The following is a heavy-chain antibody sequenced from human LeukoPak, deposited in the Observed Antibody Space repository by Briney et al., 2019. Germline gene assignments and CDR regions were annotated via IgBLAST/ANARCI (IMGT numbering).Heavy chain of an antibody. CDR3: ARRYYNSWFFDY. J-gene: IGHJ4*02. Sequence: SETLSLTCTVSGGSISSYYWSWIQQPPGKGLEWIGYIYYSGSTTYNPSLESRVTMSVDTSKNQFSLKLSSVTAADTAVYYCARRYYNSWFFDYWGQGTLVTVSS. V-gene: IGHV4-59*08. CDR1: GGSISSYY. CDR2: IYYSGST. D-gene: IGHD6-13*01.